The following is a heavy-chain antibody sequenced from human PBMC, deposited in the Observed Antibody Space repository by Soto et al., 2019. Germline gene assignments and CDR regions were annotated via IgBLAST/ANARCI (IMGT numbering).Heavy chain of an antibody. CDR3: ARDIFGGSYDFWH. V-gene: IGHV3-66*01. CDR1: GFTVNNIF. Sequence: EVQVVESGGGLVQPGGSLRLSCAVSGFTVNNIFMTWVRQAPGKGLEWVSVISSDGSTYYADSVKGRFTISRDNSKNTWFLEMRSLRAGETAVYYCARDIFGGSYDFWHGGQGTLVTVSS. CDR2: ISSDGST. J-gene: IGHJ4*02. D-gene: IGHD3-3*01.